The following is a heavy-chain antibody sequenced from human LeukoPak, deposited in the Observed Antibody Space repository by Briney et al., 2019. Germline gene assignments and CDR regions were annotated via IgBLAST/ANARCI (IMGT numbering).Heavy chain of an antibody. D-gene: IGHD1-26*01. Sequence: SETLSLTCAVSGYSISSGYYWGWIRQPPGKGLEWIGSIYHSGSTYYNPSLKSRVTISVDTSKNQFSLKLSSVTAADTAVYYCARHRAPYSGSYVDYWGQGTPVTVSS. J-gene: IGHJ4*02. CDR1: GYSISSGYY. V-gene: IGHV4-38-2*01. CDR3: ARHRAPYSGSYVDY. CDR2: IYHSGST.